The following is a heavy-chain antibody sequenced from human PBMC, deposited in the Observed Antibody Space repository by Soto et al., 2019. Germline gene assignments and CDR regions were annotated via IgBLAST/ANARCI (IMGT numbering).Heavy chain of an antibody. J-gene: IGHJ4*02. CDR1: GFSLTSGVG. CDR3: AHIDPEIVTVGGHGGFDY. V-gene: IGHV2-5*02. CDR2: IYWDDDK. Sequence: QITLKESGPTLVRPPQTLTLTCTFSGFSLTSGVGVGWIRQHPGKALEWLALIYWDDDKRYSPSLKNRLTITKDTSNNQVVLTMTNVGPVDTATYFCAHIDPEIVTVGGHGGFDYWGQGTLVTVSS. D-gene: IGHD5-12*01.